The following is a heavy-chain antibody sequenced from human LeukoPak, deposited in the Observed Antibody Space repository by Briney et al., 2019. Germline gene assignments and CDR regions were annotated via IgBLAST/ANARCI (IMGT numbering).Heavy chain of an antibody. CDR3: ASGKGALYYYYYMDV. CDR2: IYNSGSTSGST. CDR1: GGSINNYY. V-gene: IGHV4-59*01. Sequence: SETLSLTCTVSGGSINNYYWNWVRQPPGKGLEWIGYIYNSGSTSGSTNYNPSLKSRVTISGDTSKNQFSLKLTSVTAADTAVYYCASGKGALYYYYYMDVWGKGTTVTVSS. J-gene: IGHJ6*03. D-gene: IGHD1-26*01.